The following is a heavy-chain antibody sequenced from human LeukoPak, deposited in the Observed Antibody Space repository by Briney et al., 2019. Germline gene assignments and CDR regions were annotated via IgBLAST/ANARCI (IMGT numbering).Heavy chain of an antibody. CDR1: GFTFDSYD. Sequence: PGGSLRLSCAASGFTFDSYDMSWVRQAPGKGLEWVSSISGNGATTYLADSARGRFTISRDNSKNTLDLQMNSLSAEDTAIYFCVKVLGGYSFASFDYWGQGARATVSS. D-gene: IGHD5-18*01. V-gene: IGHV3-23*01. J-gene: IGHJ4*02. CDR3: VKVLGGYSFASFDY. CDR2: ISGNGATT.